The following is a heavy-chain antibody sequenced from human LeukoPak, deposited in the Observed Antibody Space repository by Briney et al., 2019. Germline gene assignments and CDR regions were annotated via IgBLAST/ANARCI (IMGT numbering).Heavy chain of an antibody. CDR1: GGTFSSYA. V-gene: IGHV1-69*13. J-gene: IGHJ4*02. CDR2: IIPIFGTA. Sequence: GASVKVSCKASGGTFSSYAISWVRQAPGQGLEWMGGIIPIFGTANYAQKFQGRVTITADESTSTAYMELSSLRSEDTAVYYCARDCSSTSCYLYWGQGTLVTVSS. CDR3: ARDCSSTSCYLY. D-gene: IGHD2-2*01.